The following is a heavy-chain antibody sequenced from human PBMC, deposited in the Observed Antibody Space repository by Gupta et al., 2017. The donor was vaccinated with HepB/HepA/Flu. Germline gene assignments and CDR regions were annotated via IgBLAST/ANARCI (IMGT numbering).Heavy chain of an antibody. V-gene: IGHV3-9*01. CDR3: AKDGRRQLWFHGLDY. D-gene: IGHD5-18*01. CDR1: GFTFDDYS. CDR2: INWNSGTI. Sequence: EVQLVESGGGLVPPGRSLRLSCAASGFTFDDYSINRGRQAPGKGLEWVSGINWNSGTIGDADSVKGRFTISRDNAKNSLYLQMNMLRAEDTALYYCAKDGRRQLWFHGLDYWGQGTPVTVSS. J-gene: IGHJ4*02.